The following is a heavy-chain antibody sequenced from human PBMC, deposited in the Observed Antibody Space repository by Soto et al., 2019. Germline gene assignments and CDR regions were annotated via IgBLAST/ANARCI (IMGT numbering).Heavy chain of an antibody. CDR2: ISASGGNI. CDR3: AKVAGGLGYFDL. Sequence: GWSLRLSCVASGFIFSDYAMTWVRQAPGKGLEWVATISASGGNIEYADSLKGRFTISRDNSKNTLYLQLNGLTADDTAIHYCAKVAGGLGYFDLWGRGILVTVSS. D-gene: IGHD3-16*01. J-gene: IGHJ2*01. V-gene: IGHV3-23*01. CDR1: GFIFSDYA.